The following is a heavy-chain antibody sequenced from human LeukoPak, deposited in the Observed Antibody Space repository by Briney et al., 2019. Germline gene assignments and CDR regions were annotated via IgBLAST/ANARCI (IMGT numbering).Heavy chain of an antibody. V-gene: IGHV1-2*02. J-gene: IGHJ5*02. CDR1: GYTFTGYY. D-gene: IGHD6-19*01. CDR3: ARDRLDIAVAGT. Sequence: ASVKVSCKASGYTFTGYYMHWVRQAPGQGLEWMGWINPNSGGTNYAQKFQGRVTMTRDTSISTAYMELSRLRSDDTAVYYCARDRLDIAVAGTWGQGTLVTVSS. CDR2: INPNSGGT.